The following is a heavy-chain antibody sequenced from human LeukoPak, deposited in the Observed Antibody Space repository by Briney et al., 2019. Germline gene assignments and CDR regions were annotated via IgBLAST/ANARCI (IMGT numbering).Heavy chain of an antibody. CDR1: DDSFSSHY. CDR3: ARGRILWFGEMGAFDI. V-gene: IGHV4-59*11. J-gene: IGHJ3*02. CDR2: ISYIGST. Sequence: PSETLSLTCAVSDDSFSSHYWTWIRQPPGKGLEWIGYISYIGSTNYNPSLKSRVTISVDTSKNQFSLKLSSVTAADTAVYYCARGRILWFGEMGAFDIWGQGTMVTVSS. D-gene: IGHD3-10*01.